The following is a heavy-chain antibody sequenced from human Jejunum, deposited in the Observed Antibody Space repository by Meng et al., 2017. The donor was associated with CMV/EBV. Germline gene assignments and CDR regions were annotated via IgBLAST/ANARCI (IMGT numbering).Heavy chain of an antibody. D-gene: IGHD3-16*01. V-gene: IGHV3-7*01. J-gene: IGHJ6*02. Sequence: SGFSFISYLMGWVRQAPGKGLEWVANINQGGSEAYYMDSVKGRFSISRDNAKNSVYLQMNTLRAEDTGVYYRATYGGAVGIYGMDVWGQGTTVTVSS. CDR1: GFSFISYL. CDR3: ATYGGAVGIYGMDV. CDR2: INQGGSEA.